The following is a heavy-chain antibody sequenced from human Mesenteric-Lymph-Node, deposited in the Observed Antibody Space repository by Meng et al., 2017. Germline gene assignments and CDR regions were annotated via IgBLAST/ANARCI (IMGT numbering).Heavy chain of an antibody. D-gene: IGHD3-22*01. V-gene: IGHV3-30*03. CDR2: ISYDGSNK. CDR1: GLTFSNYW. Sequence: GGSLRLSYAASGLTFSNYWMHWVRQAPGKGLEWVAVISYDGSNKYYADSVKGRFTISRDNSKNTLYLQMNSLRAEDTAVYYCARGDYYDSSGYSRGYFDYWGQGTLVTVSS. J-gene: IGHJ4*02. CDR3: ARGDYYDSSGYSRGYFDY.